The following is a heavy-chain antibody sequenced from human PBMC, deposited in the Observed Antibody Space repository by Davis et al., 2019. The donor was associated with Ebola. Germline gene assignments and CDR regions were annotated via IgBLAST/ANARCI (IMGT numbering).Heavy chain of an antibody. CDR1: GFTFDDYA. CDR2: ISWNSGSI. CDR3: ARYSGYDYYYYYGMDV. J-gene: IGHJ6*02. V-gene: IGHV3-9*01. D-gene: IGHD5-12*01. Sequence: SLKISCAASGFTFDDYAMHWVRQAPGKGLEWVSGISWNSGSIGYADSVKGRFTISRDNAKNSLYLQMNSLRAEDTAVYYCARYSGYDYYYYYGMDVWGQGTTVTVSS.